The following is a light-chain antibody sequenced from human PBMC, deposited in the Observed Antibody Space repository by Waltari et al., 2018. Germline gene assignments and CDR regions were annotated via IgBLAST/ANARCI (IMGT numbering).Light chain of an antibody. Sequence: VLTQSPGTLSLSPGERATLSCRASQRPKRTWLVWYQQKSGQAPRLLIYGGSSRAAGIPDRFSGSGSGTDFTLTISRLEPEDSAVYYCQQYESSVMYTFGQGTKVEIK. CDR3: QQYESSVMYT. J-gene: IGKJ2*01. CDR1: QRPKRTW. CDR2: GGS. V-gene: IGKV3-20*01.